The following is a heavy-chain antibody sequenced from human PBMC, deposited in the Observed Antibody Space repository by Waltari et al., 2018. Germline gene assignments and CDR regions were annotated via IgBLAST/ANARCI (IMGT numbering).Heavy chain of an antibody. CDR2: IYTSGST. J-gene: IGHJ6*03. D-gene: IGHD4-17*01. CDR1: GGSISSYY. V-gene: IGHV4-4*07. Sequence: QVQLQESGPGLVKPSETLSLTCTVSGGSISSYYWSWIRQPAGKGLEWIGRIYTSGSTNYNPSLKSRVTMSVDTSKNQFSLKLSSVTAADTAVYYCARDRTTVTPTGGYYYYMDVWGKGTTVTVSS. CDR3: ARDRTTVTPTGGYYYYMDV.